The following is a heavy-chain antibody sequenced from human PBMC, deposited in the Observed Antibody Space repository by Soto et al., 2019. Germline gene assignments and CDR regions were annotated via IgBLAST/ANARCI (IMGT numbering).Heavy chain of an antibody. V-gene: IGHV5-51*01. CDR1: GYSFTTYW. CDR2: IYPGDSDT. Sequence: EVQLVQSGAEVKKPGESLKISCKGSGYSFTTYWIGWVRQMPGKGLEWMAIIYPGDSDTRVSPSFRGQVTISVDKSIRAAYLQWSSLKASDTAMYYCATQTPIWSGYYQYYFDFWGQGTLVTVSS. J-gene: IGHJ4*02. D-gene: IGHD3-3*01. CDR3: ATQTPIWSGYYQYYFDF.